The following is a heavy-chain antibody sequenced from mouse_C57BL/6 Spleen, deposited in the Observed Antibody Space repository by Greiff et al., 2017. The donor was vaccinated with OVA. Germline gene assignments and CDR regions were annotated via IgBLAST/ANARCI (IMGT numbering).Heavy chain of an antibody. V-gene: IGHV1-64*01. J-gene: IGHJ2*01. D-gene: IGHD1-1*01. Sequence: VQLQQSGAELVKPGASVKLSCKASGYTFTSYWMHWVKQRPGQGLEWIGMIHPNSGSTNYNEKFKSKATLTVDKSSSTAYMQLSSLTSEDSAVYYCATYYGSSYLFDYWGQGTTLTVSS. CDR3: ATYYGSSYLFDY. CDR1: GYTFTSYW. CDR2: IHPNSGST.